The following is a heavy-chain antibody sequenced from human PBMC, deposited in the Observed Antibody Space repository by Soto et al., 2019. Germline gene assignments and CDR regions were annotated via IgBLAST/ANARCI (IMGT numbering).Heavy chain of an antibody. CDR3: ARFMGVSTRPSDYSFDS. CDR2: IYYRGTT. CDR1: GGSISSLY. V-gene: IGHV4-59*11. D-gene: IGHD2-8*01. Sequence: QVQLQESGPGLVKPSETLSLTCTVSGGSISSLYCRWLRQSPGQGLEWLGYIYYRGTTNYNPSLKSRVTKSGDTSKRQFSLKLRSVTAADTAVYYCARFMGVSTRPSDYSFDSWGQGTLVTVSS. J-gene: IGHJ4*02.